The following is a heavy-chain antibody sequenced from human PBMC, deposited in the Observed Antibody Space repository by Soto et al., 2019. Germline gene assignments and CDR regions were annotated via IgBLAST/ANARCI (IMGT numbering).Heavy chain of an antibody. CDR1: GGSISSSNYY. J-gene: IGHJ4*02. Sequence: QLQLQESGPGLVKPSETLSLTCTVSGGSISSSNYYWGWIRQPPGEGLEWIGSMYYTGTTYYNPSLKSRVTISVDMSKNQFSLNLSSVTAADTALYYCVMRSGTYNDEPDDNWGQGTLVTVSS. D-gene: IGHD3-10*01. CDR2: MYYTGTT. V-gene: IGHV4-39*01. CDR3: VMRSGTYNDEPDDN.